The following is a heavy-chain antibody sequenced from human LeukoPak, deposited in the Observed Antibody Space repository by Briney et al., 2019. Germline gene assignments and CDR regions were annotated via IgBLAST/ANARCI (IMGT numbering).Heavy chain of an antibody. V-gene: IGHV3-20*04. J-gene: IGHJ4*02. D-gene: IGHD3-10*01. CDR1: GFIFDDYD. Sequence: GGSLRLSCAASGFIFDDYDMNWVRQAPGKGLEWVSHINWNGDTIGYGGSVKGRFTPSRDNAKNSLYLQMNSLSVADTGLYYCVTDQTGRHPYFFDYGGQGTLVTVS. CDR3: VTDQTGRHPYFFDY. CDR2: INWNGDTI.